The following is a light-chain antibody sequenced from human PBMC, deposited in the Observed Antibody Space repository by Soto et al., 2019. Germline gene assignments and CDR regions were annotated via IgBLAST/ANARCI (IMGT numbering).Light chain of an antibody. V-gene: IGKV3-20*01. CDR3: QLYDGSPRT. CDR1: QSVNSNY. Sequence: ETVLTQSPGTVSLSPGERATLSCRTSQSVNSNYLAWYQQKPGQAPRLLSYGVFNRATGIPDRFSGSGSGTDFTLTISGLEPEDSAVYYCQLYDGSPRTFGQGTKLAIK. CDR2: GVF. J-gene: IGKJ2*01.